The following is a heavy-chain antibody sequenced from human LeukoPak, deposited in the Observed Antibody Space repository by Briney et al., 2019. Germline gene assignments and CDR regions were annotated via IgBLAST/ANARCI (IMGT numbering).Heavy chain of an antibody. V-gene: IGHV3-23*01. D-gene: IGHD3-9*01. Sequence: GGSLRLSCAASGFTFSSYAMSWVRQAPGKGLEWVSAISGSGGSTYYADSVKGRFTISRDNSKNTLYLQMNSLRAEDTAVYYCAKAAAGYYDILTGYYLYYFDYWGQGTLVTVSS. CDR2: ISGSGGST. CDR1: GFTFSSYA. CDR3: AKAAAGYYDILTGYYLYYFDY. J-gene: IGHJ4*02.